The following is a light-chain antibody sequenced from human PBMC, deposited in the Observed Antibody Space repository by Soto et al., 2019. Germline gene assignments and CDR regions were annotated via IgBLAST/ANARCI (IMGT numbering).Light chain of an antibody. V-gene: IGLV2-8*01. J-gene: IGLJ1*01. CDR1: ASDIGGYTF. CDR3: SAHGGTNPDV. CDR2: DVN. Sequence: QSALTQPPSASGSPGQSVAISCTGTASDIGGYTFVSWYQQHPGKAPKLLIYDVNKSPSGVPDRFSGSKSGNTASLTVSGLTAEDEADYYSSAHGGTNPDVFGTGTKLTVL.